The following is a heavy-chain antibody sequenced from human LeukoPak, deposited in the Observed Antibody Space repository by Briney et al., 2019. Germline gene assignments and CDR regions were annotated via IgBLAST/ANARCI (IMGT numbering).Heavy chain of an antibody. CDR3: AKDRAYTGSL. CDR1: GFTFSNFG. Sequence: GGSLRLSCAASGFTFSNFGMHWVRHAPGKRLEWLAVISSDGSNKYYTDSVKGRFTIPRDNSKNTLYLQLNSLGVEDTAVYYCAKDRAYTGSLWGLGTLVTVSS. D-gene: IGHD1-26*01. J-gene: IGHJ4*02. CDR2: ISSDGSNK. V-gene: IGHV3-30*18.